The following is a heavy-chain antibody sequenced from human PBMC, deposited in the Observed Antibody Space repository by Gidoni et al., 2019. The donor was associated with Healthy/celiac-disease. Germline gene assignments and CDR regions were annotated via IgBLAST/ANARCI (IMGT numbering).Heavy chain of an antibody. CDR1: GYTFPSYG. CDR2: ISAYNGNT. V-gene: IGHV1-18*01. D-gene: IGHD3-22*01. Sequence: QVQLVQSGAEVTKPGVSVMVSCKASGYTFPSYGLGWVRQAPGQGLGWMGWISAYNGNTKYTQKLQGRITMTTDTYTRTAYIELRSLSSDDTAVYYCASGADYYDSSGYRGRAFDIWGQGTMVTVSS. CDR3: ASGADYYDSSGYRGRAFDI. J-gene: IGHJ3*02.